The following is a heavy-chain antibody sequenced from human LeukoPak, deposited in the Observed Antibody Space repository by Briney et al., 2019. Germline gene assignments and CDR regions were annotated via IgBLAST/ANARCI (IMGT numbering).Heavy chain of an antibody. CDR3: ARVSRKRYYYDSSGYPYYFDY. CDR1: GGSISSSSYY. D-gene: IGHD3-22*01. Sequence: SETLSLTCTVSGGSISSSSYYWGWIRQPPGKGLEWIGSIYYSGSTYYNPSLKSRVTISVDTSKNQFSLKLSSVTAADTAVYYCARVSRKRYYYDSSGYPYYFDYWGQGTLVTVSS. CDR2: IYYSGST. J-gene: IGHJ4*02. V-gene: IGHV4-39*07.